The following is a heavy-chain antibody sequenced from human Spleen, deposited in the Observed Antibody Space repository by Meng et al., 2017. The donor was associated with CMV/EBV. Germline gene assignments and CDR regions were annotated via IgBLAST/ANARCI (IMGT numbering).Heavy chain of an antibody. CDR2: IYWDDDK. CDR3: ALTYYYDSSGYYYGY. Sequence: QITLKESGPTLVKPTQTLTLPCTFSGFSLSTSGVGVGWIRQPPGKALEWLALIYWDDDKRYSPSLKSRLTITKDTSKNQVVLTMTNMDPVDTATYYCALTYYYDSSGYYYGYWGQGTLVTVSS. J-gene: IGHJ4*02. V-gene: IGHV2-5*02. D-gene: IGHD3-22*01. CDR1: GFSLSTSGVG.